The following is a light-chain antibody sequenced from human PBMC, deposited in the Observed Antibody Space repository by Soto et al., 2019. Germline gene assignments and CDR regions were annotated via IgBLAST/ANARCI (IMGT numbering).Light chain of an antibody. J-gene: IGKJ4*01. V-gene: IGKV1-9*01. Sequence: DIHLTLSPSLLSASVGNRVTITCRASQDISSYLALYQQKPGKAPKLLIYAASTLQSGVPSRFSGSGSGTDFTLTISCLQSEDFATYYCQQYYSYPLTFGGGTKVDI. CDR1: QDISSY. CDR3: QQYYSYPLT. CDR2: AAS.